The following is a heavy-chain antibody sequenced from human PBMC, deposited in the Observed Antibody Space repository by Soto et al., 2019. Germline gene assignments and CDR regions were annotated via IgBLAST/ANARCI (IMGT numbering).Heavy chain of an antibody. V-gene: IGHV1-69*06. J-gene: IGHJ4*02. CDR3: ARGSHYGDALY. Sequence: QVQLVQSGADVKKPGSSARVSCKASGGTSSTYAVHWVRQAPGQGLEWMGGIIPLYDSPYYARNFQGRFTSAADKSTDTAYMEWRSLGYEDTAVYYCARGSHYGDALYWGQGTLVTVSS. CDR1: GGTSSTYA. CDR2: IIPLYDSP. D-gene: IGHD4-17*01.